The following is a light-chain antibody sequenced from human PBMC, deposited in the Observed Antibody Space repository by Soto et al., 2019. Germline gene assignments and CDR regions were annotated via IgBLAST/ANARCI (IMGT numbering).Light chain of an antibody. Sequence: IEMTQSPTPLSVSPGARAALSRSASQSVSSNLAWDQQKPGQAPRLLIYGASTRATGIPARFSGSGSGTEFTLTISSLQSEDCAVYDCQQHNNWPPITFGQGTRLEIK. V-gene: IGKV3-15*01. CDR1: QSVSSN. CDR2: GAS. J-gene: IGKJ5*01. CDR3: QQHNNWPPIT.